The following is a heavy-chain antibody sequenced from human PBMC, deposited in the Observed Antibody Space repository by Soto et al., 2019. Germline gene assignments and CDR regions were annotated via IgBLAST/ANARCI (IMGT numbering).Heavy chain of an antibody. CDR2: IDPSDSYT. J-gene: IGHJ5*01. Sequence: GESLKISCKASGYNFTAFCIHWVRQVPGKGLEWLGKIDPSDSYTNYSPSFEGHVTISTDNSITTAYLQWSSLRASDTALYFCARVHKNWFDSWAQGTMVTVSS. CDR1: GYNFTAFC. CDR3: ARVHKNWFDS. V-gene: IGHV5-10-1*01.